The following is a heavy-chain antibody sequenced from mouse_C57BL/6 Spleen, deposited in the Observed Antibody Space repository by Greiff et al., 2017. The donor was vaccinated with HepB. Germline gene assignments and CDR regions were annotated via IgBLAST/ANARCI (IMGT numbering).Heavy chain of an antibody. CDR1: GYAFSSSW. CDR3: AREAGFAY. CDR2: IYPGDGDT. Sequence: VQLQQSGPELVKPGASVKISCKASGYAFSSSWMNWVKQRPGKGLEWIGRIYPGDGDTNYNGKFKGKATLTADKSYSTAYMQLSSLTSEDSAVYFCAREAGFAYWGQGTLVTVSA. J-gene: IGHJ3*01. D-gene: IGHD3-2*02. V-gene: IGHV1-82*01.